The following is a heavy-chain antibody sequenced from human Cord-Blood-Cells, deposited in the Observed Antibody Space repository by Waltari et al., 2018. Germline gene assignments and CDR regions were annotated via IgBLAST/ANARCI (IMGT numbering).Heavy chain of an antibody. CDR1: GGSISSSSYY. CDR3: ARQGGIVVVPAAYLDY. CDR2: IYYSGST. D-gene: IGHD2-2*01. V-gene: IGHV4-39*01. J-gene: IGHJ4*02. Sequence: QLQLQESGPGLVKPSETLSLTCTVSGGSISSSSYYWGWIRQPPGKGLEWIGSIYYSGSTYYNPALKSRFTISVDTSKNQFSLKLSSVTAADTAVYYCARQGGIVVVPAAYLDYWGQGTLVTVSS.